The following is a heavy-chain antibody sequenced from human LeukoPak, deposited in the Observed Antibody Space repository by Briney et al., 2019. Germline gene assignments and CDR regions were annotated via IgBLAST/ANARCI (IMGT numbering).Heavy chain of an antibody. CDR2: ISAYNGNT. CDR3: ARENWNYGYDY. J-gene: IGHJ4*02. CDR1: GYTLTSYG. V-gene: IGHV1-18*01. Sequence: ASVKVSCKASGYTLTSYGISWVRQAPGQGLEWMGWISAYNGNTNYVQKLQGRVTMTTDTSTSTAYMELRSLRSDDTAVYYCARENWNYGYDYWGQGTLVTVSS. D-gene: IGHD1-7*01.